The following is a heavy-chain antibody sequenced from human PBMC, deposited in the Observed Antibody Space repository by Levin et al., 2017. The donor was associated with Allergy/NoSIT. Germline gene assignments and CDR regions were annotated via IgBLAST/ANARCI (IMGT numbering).Heavy chain of an antibody. J-gene: IGHJ3*02. V-gene: IGHV4-59*08. CDR3: ARRRDTFDI. Sequence: SQTLSLTCTVSGGSISSSYWSWIRQPPGKGLEWIGYIYYSGSTNYNASLKSRVTISVDTSKNQFFLKLTSVTAADTAVYYCARRRDTFDIWGQGTMVTVSS. CDR2: IYYSGST. CDR1: GGSISSSY.